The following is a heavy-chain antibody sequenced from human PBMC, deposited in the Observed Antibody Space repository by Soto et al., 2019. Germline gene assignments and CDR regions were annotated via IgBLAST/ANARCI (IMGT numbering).Heavy chain of an antibody. Sequence: ASLKISCKGSGYSFTSYWISWVRQMPGKGLEWMGRIDPSDSYTNYSPSFQGHVTISADKSISTAYLQWSSLKASDTAMYYCARPKKGAAAGTYYYYGMDVWGQGTTVTVSS. J-gene: IGHJ6*02. CDR1: GYSFTSYW. D-gene: IGHD6-13*01. CDR3: ARPKKGAAAGTYYYYGMDV. CDR2: IDPSDSYT. V-gene: IGHV5-10-1*01.